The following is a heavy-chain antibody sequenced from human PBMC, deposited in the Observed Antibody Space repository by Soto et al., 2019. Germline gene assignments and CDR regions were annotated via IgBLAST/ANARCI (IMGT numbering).Heavy chain of an antibody. J-gene: IGHJ6*03. Sequence: ASVKVSCKASGYTFTSYGISWVRQAPGQGLEWMGWISAYNGNTNYAQKLQGRVTMTTDTSTSTAYMELRSLRSDDTAVYYCAREIRFSEWSPQYYMDVWGKGTTVTVSS. CDR3: AREIRFSEWSPQYYMDV. CDR2: ISAYNGNT. CDR1: GYTFTSYG. V-gene: IGHV1-18*01. D-gene: IGHD3-3*01.